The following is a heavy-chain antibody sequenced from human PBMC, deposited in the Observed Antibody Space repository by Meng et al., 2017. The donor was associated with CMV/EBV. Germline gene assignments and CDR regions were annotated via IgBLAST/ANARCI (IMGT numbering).Heavy chain of an antibody. D-gene: IGHD2-2*02. CDR3: AKNVGPAAIGYYYYYGMDV. Sequence: GGSLRLSCAASGFTFSSYGMHWVRQAPGKGLEWVAVIWYDGSNKYYADSVKGRFTISRDNSKNTLYLQMNSLRAEDTAVYYCAKNVGPAAIGYYYYYGMDVWGQGTTVTVSS. CDR2: IWYDGSNK. V-gene: IGHV3-33*06. J-gene: IGHJ6*02. CDR1: GFTFSSYG.